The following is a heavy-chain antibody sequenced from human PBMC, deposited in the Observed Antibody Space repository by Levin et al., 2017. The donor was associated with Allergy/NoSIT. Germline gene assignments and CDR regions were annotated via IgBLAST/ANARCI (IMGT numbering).Heavy chain of an antibody. CDR1: GFTSRFTFSNYG. D-gene: IGHD3-10*01. CDR2: ISSSGQNT. J-gene: IGHJ3*01. CDR3: AKWQSSVWFSPFDL. V-gene: IGHV3-23*01. Sequence: GGSLRLSCAASGFTSRFTFSNYGMSWVRQAPGKGLEWVSGISSSGQNTYYAESVKGRFTVSRDNSGDTLNLHMDSRTAVDTAIEYWAKWQSSVWFSPFDLWGQGTMVPVSS.